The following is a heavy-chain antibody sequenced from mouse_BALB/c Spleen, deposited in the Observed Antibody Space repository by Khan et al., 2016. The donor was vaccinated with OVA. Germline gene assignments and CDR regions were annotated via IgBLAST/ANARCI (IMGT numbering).Heavy chain of an antibody. V-gene: IGHV3-2*02. CDR2: ISYSGST. CDR1: GYSITSDYA. Sequence: EVQLQESGPGLVKPSQSLSLTCTVTGYSITSDYAWNWIRQFPGNKLEWMCYISYSGSTNYNPALKSRISITRDTSKNPFFLQLNSVTTEDTATYYCARDGSRYNYAMDYWGQGTSVTVSS. D-gene: IGHD2-3*01. J-gene: IGHJ4*01. CDR3: ARDGSRYNYAMDY.